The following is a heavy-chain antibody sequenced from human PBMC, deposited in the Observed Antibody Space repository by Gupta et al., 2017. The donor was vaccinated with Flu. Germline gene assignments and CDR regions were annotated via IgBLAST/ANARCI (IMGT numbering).Heavy chain of an antibody. CDR2: ISSSSSYI. CDR3: ARDPFGDYPHWYFDL. Sequence: EVQLVESGGGLVKPGGSLRLSCAASGFTFSSYSMNWVRQAPGKGLEWVSSISSSSSYIYYADSVKGRFTISRDNAKNSLYLQMNSLRAEDTAVYYCARDPFGDYPHWYFDLWGRGTLVTVSS. V-gene: IGHV3-21*01. CDR1: GFTFSSYS. D-gene: IGHD4-17*01. J-gene: IGHJ2*01.